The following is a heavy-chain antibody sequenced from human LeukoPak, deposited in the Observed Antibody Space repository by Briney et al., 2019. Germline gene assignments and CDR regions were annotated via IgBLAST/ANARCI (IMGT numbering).Heavy chain of an antibody. CDR3: AREGGFYRPLDY. CDR2: FHLDGRT. D-gene: IGHD3-3*01. J-gene: IGHJ4*02. CDR1: GGSFTSTNW. V-gene: IGHV4-4*02. Sequence: SETLSLTCDVSGGSFTSTNWWTGVRQPPGKGLEWIGEFHLDGRTNYNPSLKSRLIMSVDLPENHISLKLTSVTAADTAVYYCAREGGFYRPLDYSGQGTLVTVSS.